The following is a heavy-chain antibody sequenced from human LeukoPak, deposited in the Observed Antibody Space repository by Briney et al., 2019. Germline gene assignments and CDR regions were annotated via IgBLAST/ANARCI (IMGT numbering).Heavy chain of an antibody. CDR2: IYYRGST. J-gene: IGHJ5*02. CDR3: ARVVAARGWFDP. Sequence: ADPLSLTCTLSGGFISSYYWSWLPHPPEKGLVGIGNIYYRGSTNYNPSLKSRINISEDTSKKQFSLKLSSVTAADTAVYYCARVVAARGWFDPWGQGTLVTVSS. V-gene: IGHV4-59*13. CDR1: GGFISSYY. D-gene: IGHD2-21*02.